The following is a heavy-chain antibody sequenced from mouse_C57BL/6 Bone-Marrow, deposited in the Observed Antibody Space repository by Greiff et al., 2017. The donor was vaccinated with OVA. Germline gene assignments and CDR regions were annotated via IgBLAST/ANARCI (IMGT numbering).Heavy chain of an antibody. V-gene: IGHV1-39*01. CDR1: GYSFTDYN. J-gene: IGHJ4*01. CDR2: INPNYGTT. Sequence: QQSGPELVKPGASVKISCKASGYSFTDYNMNWVKQSNGKSLEWIGVINPNYGTTSYNQKFKGKATLTVDQSSSTAYMQPNSLTSEDSAVYYCAKSPITTVPYYAMDDWGQGTSVTVSS. CDR3: AKSPITTVPYYAMDD. D-gene: IGHD1-1*01.